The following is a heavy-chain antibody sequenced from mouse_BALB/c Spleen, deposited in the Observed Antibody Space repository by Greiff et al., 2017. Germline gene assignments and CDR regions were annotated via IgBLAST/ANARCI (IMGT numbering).Heavy chain of an antibody. V-gene: IGHV5-6-5*01. CDR1: GFTFSSYA. J-gene: IGHJ3*01. CDR3: ARANDGYYTTFAY. CDR2: ISSGGST. D-gene: IGHD2-3*01. Sequence: VQLKESGGGLVKPGGSLKLSCAASGFTFSSYAMSWVRQTPEKRLEWVASISSGGSTYYPDSVKGRFTISRDNARNILYLQMSSLRSEDTAMYYCARANDGYYTTFAYWGQGTLVTVSA.